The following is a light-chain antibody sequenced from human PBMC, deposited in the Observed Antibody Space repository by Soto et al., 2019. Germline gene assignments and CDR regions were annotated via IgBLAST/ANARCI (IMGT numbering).Light chain of an antibody. J-gene: IGLJ1*01. CDR3: SSFTTDSTYV. CDR1: SSDVGANIF. Sequence: QSALTQPASVSGSPGQSITISCTVTSSDVGANIFVSWYQQHPGKVPKLMIYTVSSRPSGVSQRFSGSKSGNTASLTISGLQAEDEADYYCSSFTTDSTYVFGTGTEVTVL. V-gene: IGLV2-14*01. CDR2: TVS.